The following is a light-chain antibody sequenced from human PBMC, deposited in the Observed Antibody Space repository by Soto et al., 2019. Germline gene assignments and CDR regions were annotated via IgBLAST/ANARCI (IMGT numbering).Light chain of an antibody. Sequence: DIQMTQSPSTLSASVGDRVTITCRASQSISSWLAWYQQKPGKAPKLLIYDASSLESGVPSRFSGSGSGTEFTLTISRLHPDDCATYYCQQYNSYSRTFGQGTNVEIK. J-gene: IGKJ1*01. CDR2: DAS. CDR1: QSISSW. CDR3: QQYNSYSRT. V-gene: IGKV1-5*01.